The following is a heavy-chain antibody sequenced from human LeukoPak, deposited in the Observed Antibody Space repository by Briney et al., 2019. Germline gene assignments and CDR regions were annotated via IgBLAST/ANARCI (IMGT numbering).Heavy chain of an antibody. D-gene: IGHD6-13*01. CDR1: GYSISSGYY. V-gene: IGHV4-38-2*01. J-gene: IGHJ4*02. CDR3: ARLISSSVYFDY. Sequence: SETLSLTCAVSGYSISSGYYWGWIRQPPGKGLEWIGSLYYSGIFYYNPSLKSRVTITLDTSKNQFSLNLSSVTAADTAVYYCARLISSSVYFDYWGQGALVTFSS. CDR2: LYYSGIF.